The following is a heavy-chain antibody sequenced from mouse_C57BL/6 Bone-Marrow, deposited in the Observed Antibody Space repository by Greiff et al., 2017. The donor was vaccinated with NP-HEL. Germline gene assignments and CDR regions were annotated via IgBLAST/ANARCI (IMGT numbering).Heavy chain of an antibody. D-gene: IGHD1-1*01. CDR3: ASSDYYGSSPFAY. J-gene: IGHJ3*01. CDR2: IRNKANGYTT. V-gene: IGHV7-3*01. CDR1: GFTFTDYY. Sequence: VMLVESGGGLVQPGGSLSLSCAASGFTFTDYYMSWVRQPPGKALEWLGFIRNKANGYTTEYSASVKGRFTISRDNSQSILYLQKNALGAEDSATYYCASSDYYGSSPFAYWGQGTLVTVSA.